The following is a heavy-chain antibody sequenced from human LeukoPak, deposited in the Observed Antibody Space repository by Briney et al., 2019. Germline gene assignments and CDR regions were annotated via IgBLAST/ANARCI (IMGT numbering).Heavy chain of an antibody. Sequence: GASVKVSCKASGYTFTGYYMHWVRQAPGQGLEWMGWINPNSGGTNYAQKFQGRVTMTRDTSTSTVYMELSSLRSEDTAVYYCARESGSGSSRRDFDYWGQGTLVTVSS. V-gene: IGHV1-2*02. CDR1: GYTFTGYY. CDR2: INPNSGGT. D-gene: IGHD6-13*01. J-gene: IGHJ4*02. CDR3: ARESGSGSSRRDFDY.